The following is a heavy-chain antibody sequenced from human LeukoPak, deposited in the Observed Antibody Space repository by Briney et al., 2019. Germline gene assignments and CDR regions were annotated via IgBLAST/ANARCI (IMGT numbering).Heavy chain of an antibody. D-gene: IGHD1-14*01. CDR3: ARALNGTTFYYYYYYMDV. CDR1: GYTFTGYY. Sequence: GASVKVSCKASGYTFTGYYMHWVRQAPGQGLEWMGWINPNSGGTNYAQKFQGRVTMTRDTSISTAYMELSRLRSDDTAVYYCARALNGTTFYYYYYYMDVWGKGTTVTVSS. CDR2: INPNSGGT. J-gene: IGHJ6*03. V-gene: IGHV1-2*02.